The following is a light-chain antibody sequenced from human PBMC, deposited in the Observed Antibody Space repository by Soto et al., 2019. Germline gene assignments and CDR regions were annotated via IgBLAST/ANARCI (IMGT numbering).Light chain of an antibody. Sequence: QSALTQPASVSGSPGQSITISCTGTSSDIGDYTHVSWYQPHPGKAPKLIIYEVSDRPSGVSNRFSGSKSGNTASLTISGLQTEDEADYYCCSYTSISTSAVFGGGTKLTVL. V-gene: IGLV2-14*01. CDR3: CSYTSISTSAV. CDR1: SSDIGDYTH. J-gene: IGLJ2*01. CDR2: EVS.